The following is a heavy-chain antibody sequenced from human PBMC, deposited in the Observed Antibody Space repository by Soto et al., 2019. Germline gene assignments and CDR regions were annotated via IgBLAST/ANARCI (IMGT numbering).Heavy chain of an antibody. V-gene: IGHV4-30-2*01. D-gene: IGHD6-19*01. CDR3: ARAGGLGAVAVDY. J-gene: IGHJ4*02. CDR1: GGSISSGGYS. CDR2: IYHSGST. Sequence: QLQLQESGSGLVKPSQTLSLTCAVSGGSISSGGYSWSWIRQPPGKGLEWIGYIYHSGSTYYNPSRQGRFTISVDRSKNQFSRNLSSVTAADTAVYYCARAGGLGAVAVDYWGQGTLVTVSS.